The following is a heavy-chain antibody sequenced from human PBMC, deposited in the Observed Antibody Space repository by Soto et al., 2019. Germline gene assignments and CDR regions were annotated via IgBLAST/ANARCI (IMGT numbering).Heavy chain of an antibody. CDR1: GGSLFGDY. V-gene: IGHV4-4*07. CDR2: INSDGNT. Sequence: PSETLSLTCTVSGGSLFGDYCTRIRQPAGGGLGWIGRINSDGNTNYSPSLKSRVTMPVDPSRKHFSLNLTSVTAADTASYFCARARRLENWFDPWGPGIQVTVSS. CDR3: ARARRLENWFDP. D-gene: IGHD5-12*01. J-gene: IGHJ5*02.